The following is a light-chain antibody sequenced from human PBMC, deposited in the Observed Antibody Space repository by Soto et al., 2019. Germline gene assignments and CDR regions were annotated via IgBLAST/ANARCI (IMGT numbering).Light chain of an antibody. Sequence: EVVMTQSPATLSVSQGERATLSCRASQSVSSNLAWYQQKPGQAPRLLIYGASTRATSIPARFSGSGSGTEFTLTISSLQSEDFAVYYCQQYNNWPPWTFGQGTKLEIK. V-gene: IGKV3-15*01. CDR1: QSVSSN. J-gene: IGKJ2*02. CDR2: GAS. CDR3: QQYNNWPPWT.